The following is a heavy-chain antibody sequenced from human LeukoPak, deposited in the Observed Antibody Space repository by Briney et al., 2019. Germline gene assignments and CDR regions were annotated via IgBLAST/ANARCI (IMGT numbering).Heavy chain of an antibody. D-gene: IGHD2-15*01. Sequence: GASVKVSCKASGYTFTSYGISWVRQAPGQGLEWMGWISTYNGHTNYARKVQGRVTMTTDTSTSTAYMELRSLRSDDTAVYYCAREGGRYCSGGSCYSSNGWYGGLNYRGQGTLVTVSS. V-gene: IGHV1-18*01. CDR3: AREGGRYCSGGSCYSSNGWYGGLNY. J-gene: IGHJ4*02. CDR1: GYTFTSYG. CDR2: ISTYNGHT.